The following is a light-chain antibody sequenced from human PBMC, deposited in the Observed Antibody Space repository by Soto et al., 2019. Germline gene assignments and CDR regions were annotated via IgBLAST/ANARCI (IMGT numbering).Light chain of an antibody. Sequence: QSVLTQPPSASGTPGQRVTISCSGTSSNVGSNSVSWYHHLPGTAPKLLIYNSDQRPSGVPDRFSASKSDTSASLAISGLQSEDEADYYCAAWDDSLNSPLFGGGTKVTVL. V-gene: IGLV1-44*01. CDR1: SSNVGSNS. CDR2: NSD. J-gene: IGLJ2*01. CDR3: AAWDDSLNSPL.